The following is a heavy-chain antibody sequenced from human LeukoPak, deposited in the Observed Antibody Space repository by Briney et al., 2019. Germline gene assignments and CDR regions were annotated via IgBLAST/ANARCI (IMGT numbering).Heavy chain of an antibody. D-gene: IGHD2-2*01. J-gene: IGHJ5*02. CDR3: ARDDPITCSSTSCYENWFDP. CDR2: MNPNSGNT. Sequence: GASVKVSCKASGYTFTSYDINWVRQATGRGLEWMGWMNPNSGNTGYAQKFQGRVTMTRNTSISTAYMELSSLRSEDTAVYYCARDDPITCSSTSCYENWFDPWGQGTLVTVSS. CDR1: GYTFTSYD. V-gene: IGHV1-8*01.